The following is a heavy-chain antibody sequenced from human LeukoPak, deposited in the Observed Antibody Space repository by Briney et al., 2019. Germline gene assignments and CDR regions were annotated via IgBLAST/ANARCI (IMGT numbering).Heavy chain of an antibody. CDR1: GFIFSSYA. D-gene: IGHD1-1*01. J-gene: IGHJ5*01. V-gene: IGHV3-23*01. CDR3: ARASTWNPPDS. Sequence: PGGSLRLSCAASGFIFSSYAMSWVRQAPGKGLEWVLGISGTGGRTYYADSVKGRFTISRDNSKNTLYLQMNNLRAEDTAAYYCARASTWNPPDSWGQGTLVTVSS. CDR2: ISGTGGRT.